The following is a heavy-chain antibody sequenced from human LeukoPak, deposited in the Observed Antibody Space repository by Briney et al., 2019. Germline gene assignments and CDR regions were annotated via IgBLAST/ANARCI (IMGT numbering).Heavy chain of an antibody. V-gene: IGHV3-30-3*01. D-gene: IGHD3-10*01. Sequence: PGRSLRLSCAASGFTFSSYAMHGVRQAPGKGLEWVAVISYDGSNKYYADSVKGRFTISRDNSKNTLYLQMNSLRAEDTAVYYCARVQLLWFGEGAFDIWGQGTMVTVSS. CDR3: ARVQLLWFGEGAFDI. CDR1: GFTFSSYA. J-gene: IGHJ3*02. CDR2: ISYDGSNK.